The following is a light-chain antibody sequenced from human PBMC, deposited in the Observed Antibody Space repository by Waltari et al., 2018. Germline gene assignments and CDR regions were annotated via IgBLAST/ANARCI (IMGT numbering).Light chain of an antibody. CDR1: QGISSW. V-gene: IGKV1-12*01. CDR3: QQGYNTPPT. J-gene: IGKJ1*01. CDR2: AAS. Sequence: DIQMTQSPSSLSASVGAKVTITCRASQGISSWLAWYQQKPGKAPKLLIYAASSLHSGVPSRFSGSGSGTEYTLTISSLQPEDFATYYCQQGYNTPPTFGQGTKVEIK.